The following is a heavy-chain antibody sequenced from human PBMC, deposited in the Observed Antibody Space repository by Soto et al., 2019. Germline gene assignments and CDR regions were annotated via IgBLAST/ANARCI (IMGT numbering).Heavy chain of an antibody. D-gene: IGHD3-10*01. CDR2: IYWDDDK. J-gene: IGHJ3*02. Sequence: SGPTLVNPTQTLTLTCTFSGFSLITSGVGVGWIRQPPGKALEWLALIYWDDDKRYSPSLKSRLTITKDTSKNQVVLTMTNMDPVDTATYYCAHRISTMVRGVIRRPGAFDIWGQGTMVTVSS. V-gene: IGHV2-5*02. CDR3: AHRISTMVRGVIRRPGAFDI. CDR1: GFSLITSGVG.